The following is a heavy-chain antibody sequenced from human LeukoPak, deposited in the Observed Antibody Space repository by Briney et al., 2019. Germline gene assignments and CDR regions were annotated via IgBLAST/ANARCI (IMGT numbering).Heavy chain of an antibody. CDR2: ISSSSSTI. CDR1: GFTFSSYS. CDR3: ARDLDSSGYYSLWFDP. J-gene: IGHJ5*02. D-gene: IGHD3-22*01. Sequence: PGGSLRLSCAASGFTFSSYSMNWVRQAPGKGLEWVSYISSSSSTIYYADSVKGRFTISRDNAKNSLYLQMNSLRAEDTAVYYCARDLDSSGYYSLWFDPWGQGTLVTVSS. V-gene: IGHV3-48*04.